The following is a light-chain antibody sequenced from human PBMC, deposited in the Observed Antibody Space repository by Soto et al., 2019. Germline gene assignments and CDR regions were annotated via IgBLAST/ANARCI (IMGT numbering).Light chain of an antibody. V-gene: IGLV2-14*01. CDR3: NSYTDSSPLYV. Sequence: QSVLTQPASVSGSPGQSITISCTGTSSDVGGYNYVSWYQQHPGKAPKLMIYEVSNRPSGISNRFSGSKSGNTASLTISGLQPEDEADYYCNSYTDSSPLYVFGTGTKVTVL. J-gene: IGLJ1*01. CDR2: EVS. CDR1: SSDVGGYNY.